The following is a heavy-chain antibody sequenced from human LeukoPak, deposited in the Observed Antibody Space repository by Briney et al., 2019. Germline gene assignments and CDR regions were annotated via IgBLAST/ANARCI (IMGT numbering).Heavy chain of an antibody. CDR1: GDSISSSSYY. J-gene: IGHJ4*02. CDR3: ARTQYSSVY. D-gene: IGHD6-19*01. CDR2: IYYSGST. Sequence: SETLSLTCTVSGDSISSSSYYWGWNRQPPGKGLEWIGSIYYSGSTYYNPSPKSRVTISVDTSKNQFSLKLSSVTAADTAVYYCARTQYSSVYWGQGTLVTVSS. V-gene: IGHV4-39*01.